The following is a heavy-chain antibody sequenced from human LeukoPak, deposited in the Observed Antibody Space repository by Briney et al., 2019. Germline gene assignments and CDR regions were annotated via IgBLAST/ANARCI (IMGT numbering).Heavy chain of an antibody. CDR3: ASIGRREMNWFDP. CDR1: GGSFSGYY. J-gene: IGHJ5*02. Sequence: SETLSLTCAVYGGSFSGYYWSWIRQPPGKGLEWIGEINHSGSTNYNPSLKSRVTISVDTSKNQFSLKLSSVTAADTAVYYCASIGRREMNWFDPWGQGTLVTVSS. CDR2: INHSGST. V-gene: IGHV4-34*01. D-gene: IGHD5-24*01.